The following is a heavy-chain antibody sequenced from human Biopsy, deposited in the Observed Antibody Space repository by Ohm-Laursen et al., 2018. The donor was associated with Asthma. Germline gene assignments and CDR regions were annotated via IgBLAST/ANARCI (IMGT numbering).Heavy chain of an antibody. J-gene: IGHJ3*01. CDR1: GYNFISFA. CDR2: VDTGNGDT. CDR3: ARTYYDFLTGQVKDVFGV. Sequence: ASVKVSCKASGYNFISFAIHWVRQAPGQRLEWMGWVDTGNGDTKYSQKFQGRVAITRDTSASTAYMELRSLRSEDTATYYCARTYYDFLTGQVKDVFGVWGQGTMVTVSS. V-gene: IGHV1-3*04. D-gene: IGHD3-9*01.